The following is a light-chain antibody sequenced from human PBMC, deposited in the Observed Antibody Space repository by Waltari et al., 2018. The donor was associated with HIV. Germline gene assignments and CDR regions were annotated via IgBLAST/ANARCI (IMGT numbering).Light chain of an antibody. CDR2: SNN. Sequence: QSVLTQPPSASGTPGQRVTISCSGSSANIGSRPVSWYQQLPGPAPKLLIYSNNQRPSGVPDRFSGSKSGTSAALAISGLQSEDEADYYCATWDDSLNGYVLGAGTRVTVL. CDR3: ATWDDSLNGYV. CDR1: SANIGSRP. V-gene: IGLV1-44*01. J-gene: IGLJ1*01.